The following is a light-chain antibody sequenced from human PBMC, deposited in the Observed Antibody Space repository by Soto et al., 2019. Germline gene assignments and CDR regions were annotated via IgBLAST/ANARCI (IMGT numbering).Light chain of an antibody. CDR3: QSYDSSLGRSAI. V-gene: IGLV1-40*01. Sequence: QPVLTQPPSVSGAPGQRVTISCAGSSSNIGAGYDVHWYQQLPGTAPKLLLSSNTNRPSGVPDRFSGSKSGASASLAITGLQAEDEADYYCQSYDSSLGRSAIFGGGTKLTVL. CDR1: SSNIGAGYD. J-gene: IGLJ2*01. CDR2: SNT.